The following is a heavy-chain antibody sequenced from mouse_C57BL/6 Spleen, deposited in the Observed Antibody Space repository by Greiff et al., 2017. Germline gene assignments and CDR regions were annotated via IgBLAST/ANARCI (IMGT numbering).Heavy chain of an antibody. D-gene: IGHD1-1*01. CDR3: ARTTVVAKNFDV. Sequence: QVQLKQPGAELVRPGSSVKLSCKASGYTFTSYWMHWVKQRPIQGLEWIGNIDPSDSETHYNQKFKDKATLTVDKSSSTAYMQLSSLTSEDSAVYYCARTTVVAKNFDVWGTGTTVTVSS. CDR1: GYTFTSYW. V-gene: IGHV1-52*01. CDR2: IDPSDSET. J-gene: IGHJ1*03.